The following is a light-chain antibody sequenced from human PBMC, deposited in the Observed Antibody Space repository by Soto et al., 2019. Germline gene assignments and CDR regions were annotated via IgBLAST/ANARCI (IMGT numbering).Light chain of an antibody. CDR2: WAS. Sequence: DIVMTQSPDSLAVSLGERATINCKSSQSVLSNSNNKNSIAWYQQKPGQPPKLLIYWASTRESGVPDRFSGSGSGTDFTLTISSLQAEDVAVYYCQQYYSTPWTFGQGTKVDIK. V-gene: IGKV4-1*01. J-gene: IGKJ1*01. CDR3: QQYYSTPWT. CDR1: QSVLSNSNNKNS.